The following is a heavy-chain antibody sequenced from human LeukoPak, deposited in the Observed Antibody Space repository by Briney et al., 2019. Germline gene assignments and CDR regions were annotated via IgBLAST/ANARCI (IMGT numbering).Heavy chain of an antibody. CDR3: ARDGGRVDY. V-gene: IGHV4-59*01. CDR1: GDSISSYY. CDR2: IYYSGST. D-gene: IGHD2-15*01. Sequence: SETLSLTCTVSGDSISSYYWSWIRQPPGKGLEWIGHIYYSGSTNYNPSLKSRVTISVDTSKNQFSLKLRSVTAADTAVYYCARDGGRVDYWIQGTLATVSS. J-gene: IGHJ4*02.